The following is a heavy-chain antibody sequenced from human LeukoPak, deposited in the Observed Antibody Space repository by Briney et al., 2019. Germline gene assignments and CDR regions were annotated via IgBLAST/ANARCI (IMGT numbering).Heavy chain of an antibody. CDR3: ARDRVRSSGWWDYYYGMDV. J-gene: IGHJ6*02. CDR1: GYTFTGYY. D-gene: IGHD6-19*01. Sequence: ASVTVSCKASGYTFTGYYMHWVRQAPGQGLEWMGWINPNSGGTNYAQKFQGWVTMTRDTSISTAYMELSRLRSDDTAVYYCARDRVRSSGWWDYYYGMDVWGQGTTVTVSS. V-gene: IGHV1-2*04. CDR2: INPNSGGT.